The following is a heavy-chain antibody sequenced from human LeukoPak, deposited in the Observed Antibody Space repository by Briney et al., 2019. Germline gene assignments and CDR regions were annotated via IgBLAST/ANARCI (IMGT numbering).Heavy chain of an antibody. D-gene: IGHD3-22*01. V-gene: IGHV3-23*01. CDR2: ISGSGGST. Sequence: GGSLRLSCAASGFTFSSYAMSWVRQAPGKGLEWVSAISGSGGSTYCADSVKGRFTISRDNSKNTLYLQMNSLRAEDTAVYYCAKRPTVTTDSSGYLPDYWGQGTLVTVSS. CDR3: AKRPTVTTDSSGYLPDY. J-gene: IGHJ4*02. CDR1: GFTFSSYA.